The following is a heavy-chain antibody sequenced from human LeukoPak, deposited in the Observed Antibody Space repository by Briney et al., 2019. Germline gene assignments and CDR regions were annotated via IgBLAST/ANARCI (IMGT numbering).Heavy chain of an antibody. CDR1: GYSFTNYW. Sequence: GESLKISCKGSGYSFTNYWIAWVRQMPGKGLEYMGIIYPGNSGTRYSPSSQGQVIISADTSINTAYLQWSSLKASDTAMYYCARGEAYASSWNGDWGQGTLVTVSS. V-gene: IGHV5-51*01. D-gene: IGHD6-13*01. CDR2: IYPGNSGT. J-gene: IGHJ4*02. CDR3: ARGEAYASSWNGD.